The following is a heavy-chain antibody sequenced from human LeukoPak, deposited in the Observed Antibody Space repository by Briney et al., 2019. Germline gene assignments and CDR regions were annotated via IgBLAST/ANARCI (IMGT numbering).Heavy chain of an antibody. CDR3: AKRVTTVVTPGSPEDY. D-gene: IGHD4-23*01. CDR2: ISGSGGST. Sequence: GGSLRLSCAASGFTFSSYAMSWVRQAPGKGLEWVSAISGSGGSTYYADSVKGRFTISRDNSKNTLYLQMNSLRAEDTAVYYCAKRVTTVVTPGSPEDYRGQGILVTVSS. V-gene: IGHV3-23*01. CDR1: GFTFSSYA. J-gene: IGHJ4*02.